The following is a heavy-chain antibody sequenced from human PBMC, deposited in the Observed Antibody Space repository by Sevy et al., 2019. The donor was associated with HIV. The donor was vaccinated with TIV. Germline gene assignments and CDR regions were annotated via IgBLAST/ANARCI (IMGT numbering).Heavy chain of an antibody. J-gene: IGHJ6*02. V-gene: IGHV3-53*01. CDR1: GFTFSSYE. D-gene: IGHD3-10*01. CDR2: IYSGGST. Sequence: GGSLRLSCAASGFTFSSYEMNWVRQAPGKGLEWVSVIYSGGSTYYADSVKGRFTISRDNSKNTLYLQMNSLRAEDTAVYYCARGLEYYGSGSYSYYYYGMDVWGQGTTVTVSS. CDR3: ARGLEYYGSGSYSYYYYGMDV.